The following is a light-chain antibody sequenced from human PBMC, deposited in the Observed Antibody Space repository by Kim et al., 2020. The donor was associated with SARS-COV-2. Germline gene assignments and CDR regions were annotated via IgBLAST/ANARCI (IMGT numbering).Light chain of an antibody. CDR3: QNYNSAPFT. CDR2: AAS. CDR1: QGIGSY. Sequence: ASIGDRVTITGRASQGIGSYVAWHQQIPGKAPGLLIFAASTLQSGVPSRFSGSGTGTEFTLTISSLQPEDVAFYYCQNYNSAPFTFGPGTKVDIK. J-gene: IGKJ3*01. V-gene: IGKV1-27*01.